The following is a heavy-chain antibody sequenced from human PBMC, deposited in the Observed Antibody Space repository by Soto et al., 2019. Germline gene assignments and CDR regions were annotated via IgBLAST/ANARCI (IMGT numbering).Heavy chain of an antibody. CDR3: AKATATGGGAFDI. Sequence: GGSLRLSCAASGFICTSYDMSWVRQAPGKGLEWVSTILVGGSTHYEDSVKGRFTISRDRSKNTLYLQMNSLTAGDTAMYYCAKATATGGGAFDICGQGTMVTVSS. CDR2: ILVGGST. D-gene: IGHD2-8*02. CDR1: GFICTSYD. J-gene: IGHJ3*02. V-gene: IGHV3-23*01.